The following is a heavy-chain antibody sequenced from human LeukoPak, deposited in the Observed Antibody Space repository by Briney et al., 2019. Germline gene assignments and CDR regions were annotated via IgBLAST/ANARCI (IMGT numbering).Heavy chain of an antibody. D-gene: IGHD5-12*01. J-gene: IGHJ5*02. CDR1: GGSISSYY. CDR3: ARGRGWMKGFDP. Sequence: SETLSLTCTVSGGSISSYYWSWIRQPPGKGLEWIGYIYYSGSTNYNPSLKSRVTISVDTSKNQFSLKLSSATAADTAVYYCARGRGWMKGFDPWGQGTLVTVSS. CDR2: IYYSGST. V-gene: IGHV4-59*01.